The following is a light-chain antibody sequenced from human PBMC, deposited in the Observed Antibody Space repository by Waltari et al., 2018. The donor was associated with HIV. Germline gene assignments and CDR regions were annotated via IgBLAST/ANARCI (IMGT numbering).Light chain of an antibody. CDR1: STDADLSNY. Sequence: QSALTQPASLSGSPGQSITIPCMGSSTDADLSNYVSSYQHYPGKAPKLILYEVKNRPSGVSSRFSGSKSGNTASLTISGLQPEDEAHYYCSSYTSSSTLDVIFGGGTKLTVL. CDR3: SSYTSSSTLDVI. CDR2: EVK. V-gene: IGLV2-14*01. J-gene: IGLJ2*01.